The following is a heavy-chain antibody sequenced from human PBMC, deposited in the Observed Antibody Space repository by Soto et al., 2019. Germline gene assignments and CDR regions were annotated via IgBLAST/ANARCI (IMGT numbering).Heavy chain of an antibody. CDR3: ARRHRGYSHGDFDY. D-gene: IGHD5-18*01. J-gene: IGHJ4*02. CDR1: GYSFTSYW. CDR2: IYPGDSDT. V-gene: IGHV5-51*01. Sequence: GESLKISCKGSGYSFTSYWIGWGRQMPGKGPEWMGIIYPGDSDTRYSPSFQGQVTISADKSISTAYLQWSSLEASDTAMYSCARRHRGYSHGDFDYWGQGTLVTVSS.